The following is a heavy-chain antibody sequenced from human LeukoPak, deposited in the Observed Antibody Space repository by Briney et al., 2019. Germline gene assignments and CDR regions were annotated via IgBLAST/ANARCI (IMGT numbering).Heavy chain of an antibody. J-gene: IGHJ4*02. Sequence: SETLSLTCAVYGGSFSGYYWSWIRQPPGKGLEWIGEINHSGSTNYNPSLKSRVTISVDTSKNQLSLKLSSVTAADTAVYYCARDEGSGWSYYWGQGTLVTVSS. D-gene: IGHD6-19*01. CDR2: INHSGST. V-gene: IGHV4-34*01. CDR1: GGSFSGYY. CDR3: ARDEGSGWSYY.